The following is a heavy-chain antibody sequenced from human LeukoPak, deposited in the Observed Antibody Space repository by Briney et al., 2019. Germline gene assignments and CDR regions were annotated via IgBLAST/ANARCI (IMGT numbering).Heavy chain of an antibody. CDR1: GFTFSSYS. J-gene: IGHJ5*02. V-gene: IGHV3-48*01. D-gene: IGHD2-2*01. Sequence: AGGSLRLSCAASGFTFSSYSMNWVRQAPGKGLEWVSYISSSSSTIYYADSVKGRFTISRDNAKNSLYLQMNSQRAEDTAVYYCARDPDIVVVPAAEPWGQGTLVTVSS. CDR2: ISSSSSTI. CDR3: ARDPDIVVVPAAEP.